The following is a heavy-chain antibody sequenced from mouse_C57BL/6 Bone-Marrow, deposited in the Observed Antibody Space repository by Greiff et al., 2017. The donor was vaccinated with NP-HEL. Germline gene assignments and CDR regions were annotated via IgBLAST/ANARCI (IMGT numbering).Heavy chain of an antibody. V-gene: IGHV1-59*01. CDR3: ARGDYYGSSYAWFAD. D-gene: IGHD1-1*01. CDR2: IDPSDSYT. Sequence: VQLQQPGAELVRPGTSVKLSCKASGYTFTSYWMHWVKQRPGQGLEWIGVIDPSDSYTNYNQKFKGKATLTVDTSSSTAYMQLSSLTSEDSAVYYCARGDYYGSSYAWFADWGQGTLVTVSA. CDR1: GYTFTSYW. J-gene: IGHJ3*01.